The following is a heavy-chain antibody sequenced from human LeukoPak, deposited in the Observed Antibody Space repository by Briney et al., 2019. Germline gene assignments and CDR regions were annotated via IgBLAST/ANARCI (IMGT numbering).Heavy chain of an antibody. CDR2: INPSGGST. J-gene: IGHJ4*02. CDR3: VRDRNWNYVDY. Sequence: GASVKVSCKASGYTFTSYYMHWVRQAPGQGLEWMGIINPSGGSTSYAQKFQGRVTMTRDMSTSTVYMELSSLRSEDTAVYYCVRDRNWNYVDYWGQGTLVTVSS. CDR1: GYTFTSYY. D-gene: IGHD1-1*01. V-gene: IGHV1-46*01.